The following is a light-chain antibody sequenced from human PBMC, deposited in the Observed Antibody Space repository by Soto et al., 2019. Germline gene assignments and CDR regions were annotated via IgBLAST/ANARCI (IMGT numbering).Light chain of an antibody. CDR3: GTWDSSLSAGGYV. CDR1: SSNIGNNY. V-gene: IGLV1-51*01. CDR2: DNN. J-gene: IGLJ1*01. Sequence: QSVLTQPPSVSAAPGQTVTISCSGSSSNIGNNYVSWYQQLPGTAPKLLIYDNNKRPSGIPDRFSGSKSGTSATLGITGLKTGDEADYYCGTWDSSLSAGGYVFGTGTKVTVL.